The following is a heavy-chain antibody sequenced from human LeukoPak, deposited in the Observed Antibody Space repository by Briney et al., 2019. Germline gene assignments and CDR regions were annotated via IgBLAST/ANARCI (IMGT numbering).Heavy chain of an antibody. Sequence: SETLSLTCTVSGGSISSSSYYWGWIRQPPGKGLECIGSIYYSGSTNYNPSLKSRVAISVDTSKNQFSLKLSSVTAADTAVYYCARRVWATTISRDAFDIWGQGTMVTVSS. V-gene: IGHV4-39*07. CDR2: IYYSGST. CDR3: ARRVWATTISRDAFDI. CDR1: GGSISSSSYY. J-gene: IGHJ3*02. D-gene: IGHD1-26*01.